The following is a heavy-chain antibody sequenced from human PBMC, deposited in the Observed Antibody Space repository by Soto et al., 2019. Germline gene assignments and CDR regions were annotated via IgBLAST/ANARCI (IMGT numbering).Heavy chain of an antibody. CDR3: ITAWIIGVTGRMSN. Sequence: PGGSLRLSCAASGFTFSNAYMGWVRQSPGKGLEWVGRIKRKFDGETIDYGAPVKGRFTISRDDSENTLYLQMNSLKTEDTGVYYCITAWIIGVTGRMSNWGQGALVTVSS. V-gene: IGHV3-15*01. D-gene: IGHD6-19*01. CDR2: IKRKFDGETI. CDR1: GFTFSNAY. J-gene: IGHJ4*02.